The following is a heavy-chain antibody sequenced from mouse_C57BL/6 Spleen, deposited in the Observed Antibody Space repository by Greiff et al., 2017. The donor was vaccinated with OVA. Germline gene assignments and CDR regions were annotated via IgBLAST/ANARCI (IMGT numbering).Heavy chain of an antibody. J-gene: IGHJ4*01. CDR3: AREGGDRRSFMDY. CDR1: GYTFTSYW. D-gene: IGHD2-13*01. Sequence: QVQLQQSGAELVKPGASVKMSCKASGYTFTSYWITWVKQRPGQGLEWIGDIYPGSGSTNYNEKFKSKATLTVDTSSSTAYMQLSSLTSEDSAVYYCAREGGDRRSFMDYWGQGTSVTVSS. CDR2: IYPGSGST. V-gene: IGHV1-55*01.